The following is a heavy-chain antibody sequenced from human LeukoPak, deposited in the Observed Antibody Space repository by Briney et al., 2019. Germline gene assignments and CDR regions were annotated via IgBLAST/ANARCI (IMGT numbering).Heavy chain of an antibody. V-gene: IGHV3-66*01. D-gene: IGHD6-13*01. CDR1: GSPFTDSP. J-gene: IGHJ4*02. CDR3: ARDGGAAAGY. Sequence: GGSLRLSCATSGSPFTDSPMNWVRQAPGKGLEWVSVMYRGGSTYYADSVQGRFTMSRDNSKNTLYLQMNSLRAGDTAVYYCARDGGAAAGYWGQGTLVTVSS. CDR2: MYRGGST.